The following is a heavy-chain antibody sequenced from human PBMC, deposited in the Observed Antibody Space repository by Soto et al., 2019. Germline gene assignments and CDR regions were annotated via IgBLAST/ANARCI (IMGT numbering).Heavy chain of an antibody. CDR1: GGSFSGYY. CDR3: ARRSQVVTKIAAFDI. Sequence: PSETLSLTCAVYGGSFSGYYWSWIRQPPGKGLEWIGEINHSGSTNYNPSLKSRVTISVDTSKNQFSLKLSSVTAADTAVYYCARRSQVVTKIAAFDIWGQGTMVTV. D-gene: IGHD2-21*02. J-gene: IGHJ3*02. CDR2: INHSGST. V-gene: IGHV4-34*01.